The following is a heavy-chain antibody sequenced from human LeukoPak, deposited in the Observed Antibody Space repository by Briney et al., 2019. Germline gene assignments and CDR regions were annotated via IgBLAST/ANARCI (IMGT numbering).Heavy chain of an antibody. D-gene: IGHD3-3*01. CDR3: ARGRHRLDDFWSGYYYRRGKNYYMDV. V-gene: IGHV4-59*12. Sequence: SETLSLTCTVSGGSISSYYWSWIRQPPGKGLEWIGYIYYSGSTNYNPSLKSRVTISVDTSKNQFSLKLSSVTAADTAVYYCARGRHRLDDFWSGYYYRRGKNYYMDVWGKGTTVTVSS. CDR2: IYYSGST. J-gene: IGHJ6*03. CDR1: GGSISSYY.